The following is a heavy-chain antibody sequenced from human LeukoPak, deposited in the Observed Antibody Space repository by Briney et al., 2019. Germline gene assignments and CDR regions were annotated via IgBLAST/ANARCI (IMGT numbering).Heavy chain of an antibody. CDR2: IWYDGSNK. Sequence: GGSLRPSCAASGFTFSSYGMHWVRQALGKGLEWVAVIWYDGSNKYYADSVKGRFTISRDNSKNTLYLQMNSLRAEDTAVYYCARGGLWFGEFPGFDYWGQGTLVTVSS. CDR3: ARGGLWFGEFPGFDY. V-gene: IGHV3-33*01. D-gene: IGHD3-10*01. J-gene: IGHJ4*02. CDR1: GFTFSSYG.